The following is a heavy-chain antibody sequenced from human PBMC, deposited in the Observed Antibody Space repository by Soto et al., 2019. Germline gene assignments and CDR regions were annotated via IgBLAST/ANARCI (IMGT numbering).Heavy chain of an antibody. CDR2: ISSTTNYI. J-gene: IGHJ4*02. CDR3: ARESEDLTSNFDY. Sequence: VQLVESGGGLVKPGGSLRLSCAASGFTFTRYSMNWVRQAPGKGLEWVSSISSTTNYIYYGVSMKGRFTISRDNATNSLYLEMNSLRAEDTAVYYCARESEDLTSNFDYWGQGTLVTVSS. CDR1: GFTFTRYS. V-gene: IGHV3-21*06.